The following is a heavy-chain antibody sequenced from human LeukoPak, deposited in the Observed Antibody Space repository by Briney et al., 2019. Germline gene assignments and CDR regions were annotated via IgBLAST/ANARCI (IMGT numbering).Heavy chain of an antibody. CDR1: GYTFSNFD. V-gene: IGHV1-8*03. Sequence: GASVKVSCKASGYTFSNFDLNWVRQATGQGLEWVGYMNPKSGYTVYAQKFQGRVTITRDTSISTVYMELSSLRSEDTAVYYCARDRRFHYYDSSGRYFDYWGQGILVTVSS. CDR2: MNPKSGYT. CDR3: ARDRRFHYYDSSGRYFDY. J-gene: IGHJ4*02. D-gene: IGHD3-22*01.